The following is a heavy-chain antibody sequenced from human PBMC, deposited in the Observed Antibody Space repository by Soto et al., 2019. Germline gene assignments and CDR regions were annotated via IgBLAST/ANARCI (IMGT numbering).Heavy chain of an antibody. D-gene: IGHD5-12*01. CDR3: ARRKGYSGYDRYYYYGMDV. CDR1: GGTFSSYA. V-gene: IGHV1-69*01. J-gene: IGHJ6*02. CDR2: IIPIFGTA. Sequence: QVQLVQSGAEVKKPGSSVKVSCKASGGTFSSYAISWVRQAPGQGLEWMGGIIPIFGTANYAQKFQGRVTITADESTSTAYMELSSMRCEDTDVYYCARRKGYSGYDRYYYYGMDVWGQGTTVTVSS.